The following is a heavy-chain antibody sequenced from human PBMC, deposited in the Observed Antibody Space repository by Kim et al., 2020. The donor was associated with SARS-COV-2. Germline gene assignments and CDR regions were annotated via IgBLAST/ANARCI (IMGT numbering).Heavy chain of an antibody. CDR3: ARENARIWFGEFYFDY. J-gene: IGHJ4*02. CDR1: GYTFTSYA. CDR2: INTNTGNP. V-gene: IGHV7-4-1*02. D-gene: IGHD3-10*01. Sequence: ASVKVSCKASGYTFTSYAMNWVRQAPGQGLEWMGWINTNTGNPTYAQGFTGRFVFSLDTSVSTAYLQISSLKAEDTAVYYCARENARIWFGEFYFDYWGQGTLVTVSS.